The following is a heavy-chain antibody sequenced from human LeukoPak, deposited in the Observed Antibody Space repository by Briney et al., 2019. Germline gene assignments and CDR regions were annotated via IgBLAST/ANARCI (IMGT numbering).Heavy chain of an antibody. Sequence: GRSLRLSCAASGFTFSTYAMRWVRQAPGKGLEWVAIIWSGGSDKYYADSVKGRFSISRDNSKNTLYLQMNSLRAEDTAVYYCWRVLDTAGMGYWGQGTLVTVSS. CDR3: WRVLDTAGMGY. CDR2: IWSGGSDK. D-gene: IGHD5-18*01. CDR1: GFTFSTYA. J-gene: IGHJ4*02. V-gene: IGHV3-33*01.